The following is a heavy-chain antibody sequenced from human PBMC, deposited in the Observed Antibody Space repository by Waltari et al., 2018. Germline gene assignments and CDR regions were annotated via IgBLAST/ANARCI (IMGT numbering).Heavy chain of an antibody. V-gene: IGHV3-9*01. CDR1: GFTFDDYA. CDR3: AKDLYGGNSGFDY. Sequence: EVQLVESGGGLVQPGRYLRLSCAASGFTFDDYAMHWVRQAPGKGLEWVSGISWNSGSIGYADSVKGRFTISRDNAKNSLYLQMNSLRAEDTALYYCAKDLYGGNSGFDYWGQGTLVTVSS. J-gene: IGHJ4*02. CDR2: ISWNSGSI. D-gene: IGHD4-17*01.